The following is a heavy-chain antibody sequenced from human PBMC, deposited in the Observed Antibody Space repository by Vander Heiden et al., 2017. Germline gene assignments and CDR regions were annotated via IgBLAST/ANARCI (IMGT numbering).Heavy chain of an antibody. CDR1: GFTFSSSA. CDR3: ARDEDYAYYFDY. J-gene: IGHJ4*02. CDR2: ITYAGSNK. Sequence: QVQLVESGGGVVQPGRSRRLSCAASGFTFSSSAMHWVRQAPGKGLEWVAVITYAGSNKYYADSVTGRFTISRDNSKNTLYLQMNSLRVEDTAVYYCARDEDYAYYFDYWGQGTLVTVSS. D-gene: IGHD2-2*01. V-gene: IGHV3-30*01.